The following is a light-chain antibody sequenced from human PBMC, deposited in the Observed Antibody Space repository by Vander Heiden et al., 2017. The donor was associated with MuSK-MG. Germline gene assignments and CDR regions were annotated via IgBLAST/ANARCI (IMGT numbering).Light chain of an antibody. J-gene: IGKJ1*01. Sequence: DIQMTQSPSSLSASEGDRVTITCRASQSIRKVLNWYQKKPGKAPKHLISVASRLQSGVPSRFSGSGSGTDFTLTISRLQPEDFATYYCPQRDSTPRAFGQGTKVEIK. CDR2: VAS. CDR3: PQRDSTPRA. CDR1: QSIRKV. V-gene: IGKV1-39*01.